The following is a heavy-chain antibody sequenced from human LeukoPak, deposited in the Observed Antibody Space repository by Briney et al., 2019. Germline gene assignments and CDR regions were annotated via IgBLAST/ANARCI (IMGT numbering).Heavy chain of an antibody. CDR3: TTDPVMIVVVPIRPANWFDP. J-gene: IGHJ5*02. D-gene: IGHD3-22*01. CDR1: GFTFSNAW. CDR2: IKSKTDGGTT. Sequence: GGSLRLSCAASGFTFSNAWMSWVRQAPGKGLEWVGRIKSKTDGGTTDYAAPVKGRFTISRDDSKNTLYLQMNSLKTEDTAVYYCTTDPVMIVVVPIRPANWFDPWGQGTLVTVSS. V-gene: IGHV3-15*01.